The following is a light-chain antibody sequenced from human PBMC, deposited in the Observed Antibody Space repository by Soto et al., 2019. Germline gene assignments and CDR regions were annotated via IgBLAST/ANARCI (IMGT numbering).Light chain of an antibody. CDR1: QIVSSSY. Sequence: EIVLTQSPGALSLSPGERATLSCRASQIVSSSYLAWYQQKPGQAPRLLIYGASSRATGIPDRISGSGSGTDFTLTISRLEPEDFAVYYCQQYGRSPGTLGQGTKVEIK. J-gene: IGKJ1*01. CDR2: GAS. V-gene: IGKV3-20*01. CDR3: QQYGRSPGT.